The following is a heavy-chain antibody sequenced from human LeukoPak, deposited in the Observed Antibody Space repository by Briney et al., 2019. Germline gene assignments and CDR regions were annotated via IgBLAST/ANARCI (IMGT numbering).Heavy chain of an antibody. CDR1: GFTCDDYA. CDR3: AKGAWEALDY. D-gene: IGHD1-26*01. Sequence: PGGSLRLSCAASGFTCDDYAMHWVRQAPGKGLEWVSGISWNSGSIGYADSVKGRFTISRDNAKNSLYLQMNSLGAEDTALYYCAKGAWEALDYWGQGTLVTVSS. V-gene: IGHV3-9*01. CDR2: ISWNSGSI. J-gene: IGHJ4*02.